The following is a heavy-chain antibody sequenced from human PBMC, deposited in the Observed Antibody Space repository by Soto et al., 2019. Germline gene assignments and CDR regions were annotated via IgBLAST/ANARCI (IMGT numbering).Heavy chain of an antibody. Sequence: GGSLRLSCAASGFTFSSYWMHWVRQAPGKGLVWVSRINSDGSSTSYADSVKGRFTISRDNAKNTLYLQMNSLRAEDTAVYYCARDGPEYYDYVWGSYRQSPFDYWGQGTLVTVSS. V-gene: IGHV3-74*01. D-gene: IGHD3-16*02. CDR2: INSDGSST. CDR1: GFTFSSYW. J-gene: IGHJ4*02. CDR3: ARDGPEYYDYVWGSYRQSPFDY.